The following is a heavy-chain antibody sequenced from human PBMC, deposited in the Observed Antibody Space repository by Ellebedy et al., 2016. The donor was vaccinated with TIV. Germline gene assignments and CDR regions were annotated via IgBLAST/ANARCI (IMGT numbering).Heavy chain of an antibody. CDR3: ARGGHGGNSFDY. Sequence: GGSLRLXXAASGFTFTSYGMHWVRQAPGKGLEWVAVMWYDGSDKYYADSVKGRFTISRDNSKNTLYLQMNSLRAEDTAVYYCARGGHGGNSFDYWGQGTLVTVSS. J-gene: IGHJ4*02. CDR2: MWYDGSDK. D-gene: IGHD4-23*01. V-gene: IGHV3-30*19. CDR1: GFTFTSYG.